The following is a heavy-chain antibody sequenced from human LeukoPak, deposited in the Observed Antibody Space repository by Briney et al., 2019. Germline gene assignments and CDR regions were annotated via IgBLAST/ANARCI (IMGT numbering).Heavy chain of an antibody. J-gene: IGHJ4*02. CDR2: IFYTGRT. Sequence: SETLSLTCTVSGGSIRNYYWTWIRQPPGKGLEWIGCIFYTGRTHYSPSLKSRVTMSVDTSKIQFSLKLSSVTAADTAVYYCARGGARDYGDFNFDYWGRGTLVTVSS. D-gene: IGHD4-17*01. V-gene: IGHV4-59*01. CDR3: ARGGARDYGDFNFDY. CDR1: GGSIRNYY.